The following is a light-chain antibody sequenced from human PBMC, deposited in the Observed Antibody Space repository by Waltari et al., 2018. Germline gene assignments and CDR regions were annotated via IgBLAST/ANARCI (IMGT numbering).Light chain of an antibody. J-gene: IGKJ3*01. CDR3: QHRDNLGA. Sequence: EIALTQSPATLSLSPGESATLSCRASQRVSNLAWYQHKPGQAPRLLIFDAFDRASGVPARFSGSGSGTDFTLIISSLEAEDSAIYYCQHRDNLGAFGPGTREEI. CDR1: QRVSN. V-gene: IGKV3-11*01. CDR2: DAF.